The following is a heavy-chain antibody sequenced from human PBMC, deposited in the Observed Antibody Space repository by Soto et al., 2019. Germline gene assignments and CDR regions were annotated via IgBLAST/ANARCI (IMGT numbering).Heavy chain of an antibody. Sequence: PSETLSLTCTVSGGSISSDSYYWGWIRQSPEKGLEWIASISYSGSTYYNPTLKSRLIISVDTSKSQFSLKLSSVTAADTAVYYGAGLGDFSQAFDYGGQGTLVTVSP. CDR3: AGLGDFSQAFDY. J-gene: IGHJ4*02. CDR1: GGSISSDSYY. V-gene: IGHV4-39*01. CDR2: ISYSGST. D-gene: IGHD2-21*01.